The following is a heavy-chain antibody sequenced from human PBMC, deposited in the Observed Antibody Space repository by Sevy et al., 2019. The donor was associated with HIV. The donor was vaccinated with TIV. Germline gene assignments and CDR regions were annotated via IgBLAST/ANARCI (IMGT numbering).Heavy chain of an antibody. Sequence: SETLSLTCAVYGGSFSGYYWSWIRQPPGKGLEWIGEINHSGSTNYNPSLKSRVTISVDTSKNQFSLKLSSVTAADTAVYSCARGPGVVVVAATPNYYGMDVWGQGTTVTVSS. CDR2: INHSGST. J-gene: IGHJ6*02. CDR3: ARGPGVVVVAATPNYYGMDV. CDR1: GGSFSGYY. D-gene: IGHD2-15*01. V-gene: IGHV4-34*01.